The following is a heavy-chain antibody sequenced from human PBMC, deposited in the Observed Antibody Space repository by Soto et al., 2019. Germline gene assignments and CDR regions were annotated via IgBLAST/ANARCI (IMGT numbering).Heavy chain of an antibody. Sequence: ASVKVSCKASGYTFTSYGISWVRQAPGQGLEWMGWISAYNGNTNYAQKLQGRVTMTTDTSTSTAYMELRSLRSDDTAVYYCARDAFALVTTGTHFDYWGQGTLVTVSS. CDR3: ARDAFALVTTGTHFDY. CDR2: ISAYNGNT. D-gene: IGHD4-17*01. J-gene: IGHJ4*02. V-gene: IGHV1-18*01. CDR1: GYTFTSYG.